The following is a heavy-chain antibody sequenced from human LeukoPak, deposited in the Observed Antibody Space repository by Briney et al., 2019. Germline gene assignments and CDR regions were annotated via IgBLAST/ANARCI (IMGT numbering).Heavy chain of an antibody. V-gene: IGHV4-30-4*07. CDR3: ARSVPQYYYYYYMDV. CDR2: IYYSGST. CDR1: GGSISSGGYS. J-gene: IGHJ6*03. Sequence: SETLSLTCAVSGGSISSGGYSWSWIRQPPGTGLEWIGYIYYSGSTYYNPSLKSRVTISVDTSKNQFSLKLSSVTAADTAVYYCARSVPQYYYYYYMDVWGKGTTVTVSS. D-gene: IGHD2-2*01.